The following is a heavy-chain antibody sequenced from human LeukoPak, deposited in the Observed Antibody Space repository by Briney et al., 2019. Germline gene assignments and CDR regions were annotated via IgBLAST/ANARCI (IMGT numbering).Heavy chain of an antibody. J-gene: IGHJ4*02. D-gene: IGHD6-19*01. CDR1: GFTFSSYE. V-gene: IGHV3-48*03. CDR3: ARDSSGWRWGYV. CDR2: ISSSGSTI. Sequence: PGGSLRLSCAASGFTFSSYEMNWVCQAPGKGLEWVSYISSSGSTIYYADSVKGRFTISRDNAKNSLYLQMNSLRAEDTAVYYCARDSSGWRWGYVWGQGTLATVSS.